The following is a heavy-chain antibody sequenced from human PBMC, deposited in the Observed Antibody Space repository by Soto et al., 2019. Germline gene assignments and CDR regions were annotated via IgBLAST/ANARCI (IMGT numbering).Heavy chain of an antibody. CDR2: IYYSGST. CDR1: GGSISSSSYY. J-gene: IGHJ5*02. CDR3: ARHRSSGGYDFNWFDP. D-gene: IGHD5-12*01. V-gene: IGHV4-39*01. Sequence: PSETLSLTCTVSGGSISSSSYYWGWIRQPPGKGLGWIGSIYYSGSTYYNPSLKSRVTISVDTSKNQFSLKLSSVTAADTAVYYCARHRSSGGYDFNWFDPWGQGTLVTVS.